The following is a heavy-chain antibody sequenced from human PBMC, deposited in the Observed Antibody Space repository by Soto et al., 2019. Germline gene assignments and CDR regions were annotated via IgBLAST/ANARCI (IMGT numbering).Heavy chain of an antibody. CDR3: ARDGFCGGDCYSFWFDP. Sequence: QVQLVQSGAEVKKPGSSVKVSCKASGGTFSSYTISWVRQAPGQGLEWMGRIIPILGIANYAQKFQGRVRITADKSTSTAYMEVSSLRSEDTAVYYCARDGFCGGDCYSFWFDPWGQGTLVTVSS. J-gene: IGHJ5*02. CDR2: IIPILGIA. D-gene: IGHD2-21*02. V-gene: IGHV1-69*08. CDR1: GGTFSSYT.